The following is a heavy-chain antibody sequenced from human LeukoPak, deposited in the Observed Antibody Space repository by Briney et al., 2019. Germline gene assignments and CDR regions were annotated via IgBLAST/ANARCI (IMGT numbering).Heavy chain of an antibody. CDR1: GFTFSSYA. V-gene: IGHV3-23*01. CDR3: AKESQITMIVVVIDSFDY. CDR2: ICGSGGST. Sequence: PGGSLRLSCAASGFTFSSYAMSWVRQAPGKGLEWVSAICGSGGSTYYADSVKGRFTISRDNSKNTLYLQMNSLRVEDTAVYYCAKESQITMIVVVIDSFDYWGQGTLVTVSS. D-gene: IGHD3-22*01. J-gene: IGHJ4*02.